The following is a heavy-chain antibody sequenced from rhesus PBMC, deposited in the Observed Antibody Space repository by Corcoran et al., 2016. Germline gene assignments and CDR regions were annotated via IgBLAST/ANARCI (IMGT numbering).Heavy chain of an antibody. CDR3: PNPGRGGYFDL. V-gene: IGHV1-111*01. CDR2: VHTDHRTT. CDR1: GYTFTDYF. J-gene: IGHJ2*01. D-gene: IGHD2-33*01. Sequence: EVQLVQSGAEVKKPGASVKISCKASGYTFTDYFLHWVRQALGKGLGWIGRVHTDHRTTCSAHEFQDRVTITRDTSPVTPYMELGSLRSEDTAVYFCPNPGRGGYFDLWGPGTPITVSS.